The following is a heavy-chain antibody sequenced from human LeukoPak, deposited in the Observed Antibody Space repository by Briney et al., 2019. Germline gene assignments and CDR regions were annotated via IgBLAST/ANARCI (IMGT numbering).Heavy chain of an antibody. CDR1: GFTFSDYY. CDR2: ISSSSSYI. Sequence: PGGSLRLSCAASGFTFSDYYMSWIRQAPGKGLEWVSSISSSSSYIYYADSVKGRFTISRDNSKNTLYLQMNSLRAEDTAVYYCASGGRDGYNNLGYWGQGTLVTVSS. D-gene: IGHD5-24*01. J-gene: IGHJ4*02. V-gene: IGHV3-11*06. CDR3: ASGGRDGYNNLGY.